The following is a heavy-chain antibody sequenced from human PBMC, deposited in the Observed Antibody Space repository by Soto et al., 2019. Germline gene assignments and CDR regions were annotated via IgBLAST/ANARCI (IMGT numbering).Heavy chain of an antibody. CDR2: IIPIFGTA. V-gene: IGHV1-69*06. J-gene: IGHJ4*02. D-gene: IGHD1-1*01. CDR1: GGTFSSYA. Sequence: SVKVSCKASGGTFSSYAISWVRQAPGQGLEWMGGIIPIFGTANYAQKFQGRVTITADKSTSTAYMELSSLRSEDTAVYYCARGRGGLQLGGYYFDYWGQGTLVTVSS. CDR3: ARGRGGLQLGGYYFDY.